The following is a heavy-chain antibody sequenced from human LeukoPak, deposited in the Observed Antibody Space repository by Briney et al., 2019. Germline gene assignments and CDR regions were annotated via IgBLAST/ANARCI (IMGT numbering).Heavy chain of an antibody. D-gene: IGHD3-10*01. J-gene: IGHJ4*02. Sequence: GGSLRLSCAASGFAFSSYSMNWVRQAPGKGLEWVSSISSSSSYIYYADSVKGRFTISRDNAKNSLYLQMNSLRAEDTAVYYCASLMVRGVMIFDYWGQGTLVTVSS. V-gene: IGHV3-21*01. CDR3: ASLMVRGVMIFDY. CDR1: GFAFSSYS. CDR2: ISSSSSYI.